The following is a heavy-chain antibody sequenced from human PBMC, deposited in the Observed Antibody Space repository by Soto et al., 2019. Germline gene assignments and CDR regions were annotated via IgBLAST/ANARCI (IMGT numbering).Heavy chain of an antibody. V-gene: IGHV3-13*04. J-gene: IGHJ6*02. CDR1: GFTFSSYD. Sequence: GGSLRLSCAASGFTFSSYDMQWVRQATGKGLEWVSAIGTAGDTYYPGSVKGRFTISRENAKNSLYLQMNSLRAGDTAVYYCARAFGYDSSSDYYYNGMDVWGQGTTVTVSS. D-gene: IGHD3-22*01. CDR2: IGTAGDT. CDR3: ARAFGYDSSSDYYYNGMDV.